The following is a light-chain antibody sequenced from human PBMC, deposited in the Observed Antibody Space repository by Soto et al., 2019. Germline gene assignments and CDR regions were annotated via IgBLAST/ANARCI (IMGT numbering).Light chain of an antibody. CDR2: EGS. Sequence: QSVLTQPASVSGSPGQSITISCTGTSSDVGSYNLVSWYQQHPGKAPKLMIYEGSKRPSGVSNRFSGSKSGNTASLKISGLQAEDEAEYYCCSYAGSVVFGGWTKLTVL. V-gene: IGLV2-23*01. J-gene: IGLJ2*01. CDR3: CSYAGSVV. CDR1: SSDVGSYNL.